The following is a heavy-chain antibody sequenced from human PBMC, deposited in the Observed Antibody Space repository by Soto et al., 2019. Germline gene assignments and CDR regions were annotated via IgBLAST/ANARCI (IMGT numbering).Heavy chain of an antibody. V-gene: IGHV4-39*01. D-gene: IGHD5-12*01. CDR2: IYYSGST. J-gene: IGHJ1*01. CDR3: ASRGNKDGYNWAY. CDR1: GGSISSSRYY. Sequence: SETLSVTCTVSGGSISSSRYYWGWIRQPPGKGLEWIGSIYYSGSTYYNPSLKSRVTISVDTSKNQFSLKLSSVTAADTAVYYCASRGNKDGYNWAYWCQGTTVTVSS.